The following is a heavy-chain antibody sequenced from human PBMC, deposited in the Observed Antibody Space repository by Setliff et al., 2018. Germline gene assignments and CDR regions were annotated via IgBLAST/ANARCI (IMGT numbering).Heavy chain of an antibody. V-gene: IGHV1-69*08. CDR2: IIPIFGTA. CDR3: AISTIFGVVSPTPDAFDI. Sequence: ASVKVSCKASGGTFSIYTISWVRQSPGQGLEWMGRIIPIFGTANYAHKFKGRVTITADKSTSTAYMELSSLRSEDTAVYYCAISTIFGVVSPTPDAFDIWGQGTMVTV. D-gene: IGHD3-3*01. J-gene: IGHJ3*02. CDR1: GGTFSIYT.